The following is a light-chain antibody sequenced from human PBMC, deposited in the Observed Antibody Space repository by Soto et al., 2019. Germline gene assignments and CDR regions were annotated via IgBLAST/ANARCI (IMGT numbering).Light chain of an antibody. Sequence: DIAMTQSPDSLSVSLGERATINCKASRSLLHSSNNENHLAWYQQKPGQPPKLLIYWASTRESGVPDRFTVSGSETDFSLTISGLQAEDVAVYYCHQYYSIPLTFGGGTKVELK. V-gene: IGKV4-1*01. CDR1: RSLLHSSNNENH. CDR3: HQYYSIPLT. J-gene: IGKJ4*01. CDR2: WAS.